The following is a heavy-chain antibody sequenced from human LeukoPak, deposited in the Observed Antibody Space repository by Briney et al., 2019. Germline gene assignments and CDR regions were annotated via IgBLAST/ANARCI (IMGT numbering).Heavy chain of an antibody. CDR1: GYTLTELS. V-gene: IGHV1-24*01. Sequence: SVKVSCKVSGYTLTELSMHWVRQAPGKGLEWMGGFDPEDGETIYAQRFQGRVTMTEDTSTDTAYMELSSLRSEDTAVYYCAIRELWPNWFDPWGQGTLVTVSS. D-gene: IGHD1-7*01. J-gene: IGHJ5*02. CDR3: AIRELWPNWFDP. CDR2: FDPEDGET.